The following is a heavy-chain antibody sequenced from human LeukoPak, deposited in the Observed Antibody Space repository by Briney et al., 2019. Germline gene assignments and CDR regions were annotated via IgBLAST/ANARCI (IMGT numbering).Heavy chain of an antibody. V-gene: IGHV3-30*18. J-gene: IGHJ4*02. CDR2: ISYDGSNK. CDR3: AKGDEGTAMVSLIDY. Sequence: GGSLGLSCAASGFTISSYGMHWVRQAPGKGLEWVAVISYDGSNKYYADSVKGRFTISRDNSKNTLYLQMNSLRAEDTAVYYCAKGDEGTAMVSLIDYWGQGTLVTVSS. CDR1: GFTISSYG. D-gene: IGHD5-18*01.